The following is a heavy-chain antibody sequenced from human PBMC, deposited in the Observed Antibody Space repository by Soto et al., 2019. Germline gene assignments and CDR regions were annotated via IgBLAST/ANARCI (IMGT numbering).Heavy chain of an antibody. J-gene: IGHJ4*02. D-gene: IGHD3-10*01. CDR3: ARVDGSGSWFDY. CDR1: GGSISSSNW. V-gene: IGHV4-4*02. CDR2: IYHSGST. Sequence: NPSETLSLTCAVSGGSISSSNWWSWVRQPPGKGLEWIGEIYHSGSTNYNPSLKSRVTISVDKSKNQFSLKLSSVTAADTAVYYCARVDGSGSWFDYWGQGTLVTVSS.